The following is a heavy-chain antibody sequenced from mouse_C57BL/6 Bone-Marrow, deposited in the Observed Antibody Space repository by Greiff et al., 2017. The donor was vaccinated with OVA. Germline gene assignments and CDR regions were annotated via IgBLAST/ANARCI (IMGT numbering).Heavy chain of an antibody. V-gene: IGHV1-15*01. J-gene: IGHJ4*01. CDR2: IDPETGGT. CDR3: TRSTMVTTRAMDY. D-gene: IGHD2-2*01. CDR1: GYTFTDYE. Sequence: VKLMESGAELVRPGASVTLSCKASGYTFTDYEMHWVKQTPVHGLEWIGAIDPETGGTAYNQKFKGKAILTADKSSSTAYMELRSLTSEDSAVYYCTRSTMVTTRAMDYWGQGTSVTVSS.